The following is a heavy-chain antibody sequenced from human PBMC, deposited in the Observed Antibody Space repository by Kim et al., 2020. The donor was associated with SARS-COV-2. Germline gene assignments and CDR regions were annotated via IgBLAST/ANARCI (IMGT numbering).Heavy chain of an antibody. J-gene: IGHJ6*02. CDR1: GFTFSSYA. Sequence: GGSLRLSCAASGFTFSSYAMSWVRQAPGKGLEWVSAISGSGGSTYYADSVKGRFTISRDNSKNTLYLQMNSLRAEDTAVYYCAKDASPYGFGFYYGMDVWGQGTTVTVSS. V-gene: IGHV3-23*01. D-gene: IGHD3-16*01. CDR3: AKDASPYGFGFYYGMDV. CDR2: ISGSGGST.